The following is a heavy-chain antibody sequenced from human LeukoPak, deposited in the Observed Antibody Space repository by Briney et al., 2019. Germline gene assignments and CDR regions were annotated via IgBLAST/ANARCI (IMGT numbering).Heavy chain of an antibody. J-gene: IGHJ4*02. D-gene: IGHD6-13*01. V-gene: IGHV3-30*02. CDR1: GFTFSSYG. CDR2: IRYDGSNK. Sequence: PGGSLRLSCAASGFTFSSYGMHWVRQAPGKGLEWVAFIRYDGSNKYYVDSVKGRFTISKDNSKNTLYLQMNSLRAEDTAVYYCAKDSGYTSSWYFGDYWGQGTLVTVSS. CDR3: AKDSGYTSSWYFGDY.